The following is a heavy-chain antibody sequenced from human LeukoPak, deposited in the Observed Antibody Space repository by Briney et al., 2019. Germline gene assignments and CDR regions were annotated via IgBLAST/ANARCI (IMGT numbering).Heavy chain of an antibody. CDR2: ISYDGSNK. D-gene: IGHD6-19*01. J-gene: IGHJ5*02. CDR1: GFTFSSYA. CDR3: VKDLYSSGSHGFDP. V-gene: IGHV3-30-3*01. Sequence: GGSLRLSCAASGFTFSSYAMHWVRQAPGKGLEWVAVISYDGSNKYYADSVKGRFTISRDNSKNTLYLQMNSLRAEDTAVYYCVKDLYSSGSHGFDPWGQGTLVTVSS.